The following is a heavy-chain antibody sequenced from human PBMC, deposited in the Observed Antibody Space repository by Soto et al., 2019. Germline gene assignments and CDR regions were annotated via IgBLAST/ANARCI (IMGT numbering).Heavy chain of an antibody. CDR1: GFTFTGYA. J-gene: IGHJ3*02. Sequence: EVQLLESGGGFVQPGGSLRLSCAASGFTFTGYAMSWVRQAPGKGLEWVSGISDRGATTWYADSVRGRITISTDNSRCTLYLPMNRLRAEDTAIYLCAQSMRESNAFDIWGLGTVVTVS. CDR3: AQSMRESNAFDI. V-gene: IGHV3-23*01. D-gene: IGHD2-8*01. CDR2: ISDRGATT.